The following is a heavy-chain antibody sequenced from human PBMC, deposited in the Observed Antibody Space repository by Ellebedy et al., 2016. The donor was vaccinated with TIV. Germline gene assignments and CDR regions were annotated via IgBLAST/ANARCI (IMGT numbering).Heavy chain of an antibody. Sequence: GESLKISCAASGFTFSTYGMHWVCQAPGEGLQWVAFIRYGGTDKYYADSVKGRFTISRDNSKNTLYLQMSSLRVEDTAVYYCAKGYDARGNWGQGTLVTVSS. D-gene: IGHD3-3*01. CDR1: GFTFSTYG. CDR2: IRYGGTDK. V-gene: IGHV3-30*02. CDR3: AKGYDARGN. J-gene: IGHJ4*02.